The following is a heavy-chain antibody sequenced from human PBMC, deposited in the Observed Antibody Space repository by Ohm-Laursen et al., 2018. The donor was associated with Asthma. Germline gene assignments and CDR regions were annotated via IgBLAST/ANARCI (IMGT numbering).Heavy chain of an antibody. D-gene: IGHD2-15*01. CDR1: GFTFSSYG. CDR2: ISYDGSNK. CDR3: AKDIVVVVAATWADWDYYYYGMDV. J-gene: IGHJ6*02. V-gene: IGHV3-30*18. Sequence: SLRLSCTASGFTFSSYGMHWVRQAPGKGLEWVAVISYDGSNKYYADSVKGRFTISRDNSKNTLYLQMNSLRAEDTAVYYCAKDIVVVVAATWADWDYYYYGMDVWGQGTTVTVSS.